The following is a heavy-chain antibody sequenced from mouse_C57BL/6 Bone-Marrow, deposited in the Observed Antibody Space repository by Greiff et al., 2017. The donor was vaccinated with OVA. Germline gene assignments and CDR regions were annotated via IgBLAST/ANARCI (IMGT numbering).Heavy chain of an antibody. J-gene: IGHJ1*03. D-gene: IGHD1-1*01. Sequence: QVQLQQSGAELARPGASVKLSCKASGYTFTSYGISWVKQRTGQGLEWIGEIYPGSGNTYYNEKFKGKATLTADKYSSTAYMELRRLTSEDSAVYFCARRICPYDYGSSLWYFDVGGTGTTVTVSA. CDR3: ARRICPYDYGSSLWYFDV. CDR1: GYTFTSYG. CDR2: IYPGSGNT. V-gene: IGHV1-81*01.